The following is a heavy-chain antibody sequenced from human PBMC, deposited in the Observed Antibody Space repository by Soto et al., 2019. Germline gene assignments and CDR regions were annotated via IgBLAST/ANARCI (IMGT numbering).Heavy chain of an antibody. CDR2: IYWDDDK. CDR3: AHYVSSSPAGWFDP. Sequence: QITLKESGPTLVKPTQTHTLTCTFSGLSLSTSGEAVGWIRQPPGKALEWLALIYWDDDKRYNPTLKTRLTITEDTSKNQVVLALTNMDPVDTATYYCAHYVSSSPAGWFDPWGQGILVTVSS. V-gene: IGHV2-5*02. CDR1: GLSLSTSGEA. J-gene: IGHJ5*02. D-gene: IGHD3-10*02.